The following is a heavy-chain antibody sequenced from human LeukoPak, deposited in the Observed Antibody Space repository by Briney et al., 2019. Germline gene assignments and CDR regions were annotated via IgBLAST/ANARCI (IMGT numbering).Heavy chain of an antibody. D-gene: IGHD2-15*01. V-gene: IGHV5-51*01. CDR1: GDSFGTYW. CDR2: VYPGDSDI. Sequence: GESLKISYKDSGDSFGTYWIAWVRQVPGRGLELMGIVYPGDSDIRYSPSFQGQVTFSADKSITTAYLQWSSLRASDTAMYYCARFTATSSPRYAFDYWGQGTLVTVSS. CDR3: ARFTATSSPRYAFDY. J-gene: IGHJ4*02.